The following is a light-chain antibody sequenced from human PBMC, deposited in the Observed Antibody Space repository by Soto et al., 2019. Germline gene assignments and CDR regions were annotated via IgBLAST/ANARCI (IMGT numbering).Light chain of an antibody. CDR3: CSYAGRHVV. CDR2: EGS. J-gene: IGLJ2*01. V-gene: IGLV2-23*01. Sequence: QYVLTQPASVSVSPGQSITISCTGTSSDVGSYNLVSWYQQHPGKAPKLMIYEGSKRPSGVSNRFSGSKSGNTASLTISGLKAEDEDDYYCCSYAGRHVVFGGRTKVTVL. CDR1: SSDVGSYNL.